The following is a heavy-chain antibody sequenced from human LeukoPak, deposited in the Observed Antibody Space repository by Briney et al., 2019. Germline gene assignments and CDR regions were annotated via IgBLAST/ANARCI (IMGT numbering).Heavy chain of an antibody. Sequence: KSGGSLRLSCAASGFTFSNAWMSWVRQAPGKGLEWVGRIKSKTDGGTKDYAAPVKGRFTISRDDSKNTLYLQMNSLKTEDTAVYYCTTYLYDLWSGYQYFDYWGQGTLVTVSS. CDR3: TTYLYDLWSGYQYFDY. CDR1: GFTFSNAW. V-gene: IGHV3-15*01. J-gene: IGHJ4*02. D-gene: IGHD3-3*01. CDR2: IKSKTDGGTK.